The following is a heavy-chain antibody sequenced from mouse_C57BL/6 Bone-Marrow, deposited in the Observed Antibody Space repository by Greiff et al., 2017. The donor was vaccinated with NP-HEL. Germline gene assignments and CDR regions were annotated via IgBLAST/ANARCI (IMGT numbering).Heavy chain of an antibody. J-gene: IGHJ2*01. CDR3: AREGGSSPYYFDY. D-gene: IGHD1-1*01. CDR2: IYPRSGNT. V-gene: IGHV1-81*01. CDR1: GYTFTSYG. Sequence: VQLVESGAELARPGASVKLSCKASGYTFTSYGISWVKQRTGQGLEWIGEIYPRSGNTYYNEKFKGKATLTADKSSSTAYMELRSLTSEDSAVYFCAREGGSSPYYFDYWGQGTTLTVSS.